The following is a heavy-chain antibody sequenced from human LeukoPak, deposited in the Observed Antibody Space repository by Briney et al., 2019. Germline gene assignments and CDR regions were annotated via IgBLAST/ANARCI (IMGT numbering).Heavy chain of an antibody. CDR3: ARVGDGYNYVISGVFDY. CDR2: IYHSGST. CDR1: GYSISSGYY. J-gene: IGHJ4*02. D-gene: IGHD5-24*01. V-gene: IGHV4-38-2*02. Sequence: SETLFLTCTVSGYSISSGYYWGWIRQPPGKGLEWIGSIYHSGSTYYNPSLKSRVTISVDTSKNQFSLKLSSVTAADTAVYYCARVGDGYNYVISGVFDYWGQGTLVTVSS.